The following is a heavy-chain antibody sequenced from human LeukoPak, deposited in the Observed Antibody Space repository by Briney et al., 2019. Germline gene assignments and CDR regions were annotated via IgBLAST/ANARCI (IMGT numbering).Heavy chain of an antibody. CDR1: GGSISSYY. Sequence: PSETLSLTCTVSGGSISSYYWSWIRQPAGKGLEWIGRIYASGGTNYNPSLKSRLTVSVDKSKNQFSLRLSTVTAADTAVYYCARSVGYCSSASCYVNWFDPWGQGTPVNVSS. J-gene: IGHJ5*02. CDR2: IYASGGT. D-gene: IGHD2-2*01. V-gene: IGHV4-4*07. CDR3: ARSVGYCSSASCYVNWFDP.